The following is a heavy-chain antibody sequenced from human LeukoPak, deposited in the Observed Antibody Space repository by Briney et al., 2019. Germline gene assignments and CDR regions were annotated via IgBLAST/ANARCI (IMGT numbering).Heavy chain of an antibody. CDR2: ISGSGTI. CDR1: GFTFSDYS. D-gene: IGHD2/OR15-2a*01. V-gene: IGHV3-48*01. J-gene: IGHJ3*01. Sequence: GGSLRLSCAASGFTFSDYSMNWVRQAPGKGLEWIAYISGSGTIYYADSVKGRFTISRDNAQRLLYLQMNSLRAEDTAVYYCTNFKPPAPDALDVWGQGTLITVSS. CDR3: TNFKPPAPDALDV.